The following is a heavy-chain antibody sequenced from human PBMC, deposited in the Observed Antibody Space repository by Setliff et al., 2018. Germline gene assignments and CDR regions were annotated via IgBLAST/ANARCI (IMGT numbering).Heavy chain of an antibody. Sequence: GASVKVSCKASGYTFANSIVSWVRQAPGQGLEWMGWISAYNGNTHIKEKFQGRVSTTTDTSTNTGYMELRNLTPDDTAVYFCERLVRYCTQRACQRTQDADLWGQGTQVTVSS. CDR3: ERLVRYCTQRACQRTQDADL. D-gene: IGHD2-8*01. CDR2: ISAYNGNT. CDR1: GYTFANSI. V-gene: IGHV1-18*04. J-gene: IGHJ5*02.